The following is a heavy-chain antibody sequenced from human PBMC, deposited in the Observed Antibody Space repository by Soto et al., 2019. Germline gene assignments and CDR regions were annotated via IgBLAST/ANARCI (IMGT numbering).Heavy chain of an antibody. V-gene: IGHV5-10-1*01. Sequence: GESLKISCKGSGYSFTSYWFSWVHQMPGKGLEWMGRIDPSDSYTNYSPSFQGHVTISADKSISTAYLQWSSLKASDTAMYYCAAFHSGYGGDLYDYWGQGTLVTVSS. CDR2: IDPSDSYT. CDR3: AAFHSGYGGDLYDY. D-gene: IGHD5-12*01. J-gene: IGHJ4*02. CDR1: GYSFTSYW.